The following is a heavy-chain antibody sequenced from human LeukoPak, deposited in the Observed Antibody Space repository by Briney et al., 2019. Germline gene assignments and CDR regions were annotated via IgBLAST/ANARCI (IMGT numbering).Heavy chain of an antibody. Sequence: ASVTVSCKASGYTFTSYGISWVRQAPGQGLEWMGWISAYNGNTNYAQKLQGRVTMTTDTSTSTAYMELRSLRSDDTAVYYCATSFLGWGIAVAGTVPSEPGFIGYWGQGTLVTVSS. CDR1: GYTFTSYG. V-gene: IGHV1-18*01. CDR3: ATSFLGWGIAVAGTVPSEPGFIGY. J-gene: IGHJ4*02. CDR2: ISAYNGNT. D-gene: IGHD6-19*01.